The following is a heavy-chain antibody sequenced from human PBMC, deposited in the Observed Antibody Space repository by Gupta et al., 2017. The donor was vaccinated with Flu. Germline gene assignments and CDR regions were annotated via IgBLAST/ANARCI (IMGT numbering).Heavy chain of an antibody. CDR3: VKDMGPVGNAAGDY. CDR2: ISWDGSNI. CDR1: GFTFRDHA. V-gene: IGHV3-43*01. Sequence: EVQLVESGGVVVQPGGSLRLSCEGSGFTFRDHAMHWVRQGPGKGLEWVSLISWDGSNIYYIDSVKGRFTISRDNNRHSLYLQMSSLRTDDTAFYYCVKDMGPVGNAAGDYWGQGTLVTVSS. J-gene: IGHJ4*02. D-gene: IGHD6-13*01.